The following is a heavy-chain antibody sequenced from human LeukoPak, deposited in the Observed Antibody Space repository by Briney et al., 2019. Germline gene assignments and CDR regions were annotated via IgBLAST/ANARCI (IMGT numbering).Heavy chain of an antibody. CDR2: ISGSGGST. D-gene: IGHD6-13*01. V-gene: IGHV3-23*01. CDR1: GFTFSSYG. CDR3: ARDKSWYFDY. J-gene: IGHJ4*02. Sequence: GGSLRLSCAASGFTFSSYGMHWVRQAPGKGLEWASTISGSGGSTYYADSVKGRFTISRDSSENTLYLQMNSLRAEDTAVYYCARDKSWYFDYWGQGTLVTVSS.